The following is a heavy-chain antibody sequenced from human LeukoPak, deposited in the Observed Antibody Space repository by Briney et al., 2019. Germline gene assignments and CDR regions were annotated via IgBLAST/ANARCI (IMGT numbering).Heavy chain of an antibody. Sequence: PSEILSLTCSVAGGSVSTYSWSWVRQSPGKRLEWIGYIYYGGTTNYKPSLKSRATRSAVTVKNQFSLRLRSVTAADTAIYYCARDTTVASGMQHWGQGTLVTVSS. D-gene: IGHD5-12*01. CDR3: ARDTTVASGMQH. V-gene: IGHV4-59*02. CDR1: GGSVSTYS. CDR2: IYYGGTT. J-gene: IGHJ4*02.